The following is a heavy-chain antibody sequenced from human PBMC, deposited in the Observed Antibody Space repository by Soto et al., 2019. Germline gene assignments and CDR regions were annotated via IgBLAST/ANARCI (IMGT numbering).Heavy chain of an antibody. J-gene: IGHJ6*02. CDR3: ARGGSITGTTDYYYGMDV. CDR1: GGTFSSYA. D-gene: IGHD1-7*01. CDR2: IIPIFGTA. Sequence: GASVKVSCKASGGTFSSYAISWVRQAPGQGLEWMGGIIPIFGTANYAQKFQGRVTITADESTSTAYMELSSLRSEDTAVYYCARGGSITGTTDYYYGMDVRGQGTTVTVSS. V-gene: IGHV1-69*13.